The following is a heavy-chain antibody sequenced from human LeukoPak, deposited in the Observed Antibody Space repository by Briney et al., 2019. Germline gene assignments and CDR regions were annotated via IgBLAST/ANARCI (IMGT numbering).Heavy chain of an antibody. Sequence: SETLSLTCTVSGGSISSSSYYWGWIRQPPGKGLEWIGSIYYSGSTYYNPSLKSRVTMSVDTPKNQFSLKLSSVTAADTAVYYCARDPKTAMVPFDYWGQGTLVTVSS. J-gene: IGHJ4*02. D-gene: IGHD5-18*01. CDR1: GGSISSSSYY. V-gene: IGHV4-39*07. CDR2: IYYSGST. CDR3: ARDPKTAMVPFDY.